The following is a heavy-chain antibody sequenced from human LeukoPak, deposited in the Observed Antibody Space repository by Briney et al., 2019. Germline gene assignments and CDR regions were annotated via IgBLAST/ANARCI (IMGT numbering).Heavy chain of an antibody. CDR2: ISGSGTDT. CDR1: GSTFSSLV. V-gene: IGHV3-23*01. J-gene: IGHJ4*02. CDR3: ARSWDARLNFDY. D-gene: IGHD1-26*01. Sequence: GGSLRLSCAASGSTFSSLVMSWVRQTPGKGLEWVSSISGSGTDTHYADSVKGRFTISRDNSKNTVNLQMNDLRAEDTAVYYCARSWDARLNFDYWGQGTLVTVSS.